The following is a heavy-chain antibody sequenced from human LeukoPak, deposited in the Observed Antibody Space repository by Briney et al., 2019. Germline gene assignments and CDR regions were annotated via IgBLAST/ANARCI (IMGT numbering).Heavy chain of an antibody. CDR3: ARVGGATAVTMYFEY. CDR2: MTTSSNTI. J-gene: IGHJ4*02. V-gene: IGHV3-48*02. D-gene: IGHD1-26*01. Sequence: GSLRLSCVVSGITFSGYSMIWVRQAPGKGLEWLSFMTTSSNTIFYAESVKDRFTISRDNAKKSLYLQMNSLRDEDTAVYYCARVGGATAVTMYFEYWGQGTLVTVSS. CDR1: GITFSGYS.